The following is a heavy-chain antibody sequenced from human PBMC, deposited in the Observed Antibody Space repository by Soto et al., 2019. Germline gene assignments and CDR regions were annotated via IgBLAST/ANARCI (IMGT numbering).Heavy chain of an antibody. CDR3: ATGLIYDSSGYYFDY. V-gene: IGHV1-46*01. CDR1: GYTFTTYY. CDR2: INPSGGST. D-gene: IGHD3-22*01. Sequence: QVQLVQSGAEVKKPGASVKVSCKASGYTFTTYYMHWVRQAHGQGLEWMGIINPSGGSTRYAQKFQGRVTMTRDTSTSTVYMELSSLKSEDTAVYYCATGLIYDSSGYYFDYWGQGTLVTVSS. J-gene: IGHJ4*02.